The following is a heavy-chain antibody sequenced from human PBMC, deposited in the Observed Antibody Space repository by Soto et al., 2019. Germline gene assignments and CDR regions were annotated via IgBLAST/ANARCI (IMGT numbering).Heavy chain of an antibody. Sequence: ASVKVSCKASVYTFTSYAMHYVRQAPGQRLEWMGWINAGNGNKKYSQKFQGRVTITRDTSASTAYMELRSLRSEDTAVYYCARVSRSPYYDFWSGYYSRYYYGMDVWGQGTTVTVSS. CDR1: VYTFTSYA. CDR3: ARVSRSPYYDFWSGYYSRYYYGMDV. J-gene: IGHJ6*02. CDR2: INAGNGNK. V-gene: IGHV1-3*01. D-gene: IGHD3-3*01.